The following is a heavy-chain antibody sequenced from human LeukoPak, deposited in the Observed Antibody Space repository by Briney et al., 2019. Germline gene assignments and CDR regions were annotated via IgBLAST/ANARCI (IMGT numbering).Heavy chain of an antibody. Sequence: ASVKVSCKASGYTLTSYDINWVRQATGQGLEWMGWMNPNSGNTGYAQKFQGRVTMTRNTSISTAYMELSSLRSEDTAVYYCARGRLLRYFDWSPDDAFDIWGQGTMVTVSS. CDR2: MNPNSGNT. J-gene: IGHJ3*02. CDR1: GYTLTSYD. V-gene: IGHV1-8*01. D-gene: IGHD3-9*01. CDR3: ARGRLLRYFDWSPDDAFDI.